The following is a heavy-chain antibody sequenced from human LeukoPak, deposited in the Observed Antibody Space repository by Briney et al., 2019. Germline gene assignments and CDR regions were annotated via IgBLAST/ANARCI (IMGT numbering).Heavy chain of an antibody. CDR2: ISYDGSNK. CDR1: GFTFSTYT. Sequence: PGGSLRLSCAASGFTFSTYTMHWVRQAPGKGLEWVALISYDGSNKYYADSVKGRFTISRDNSKNTLYLQVNSLRAEDTAVYYCARRSIADSSAFDYWGQGTLVTVSS. CDR3: ARRSIADSSAFDY. V-gene: IGHV3-30-3*01. D-gene: IGHD3-22*01. J-gene: IGHJ4*02.